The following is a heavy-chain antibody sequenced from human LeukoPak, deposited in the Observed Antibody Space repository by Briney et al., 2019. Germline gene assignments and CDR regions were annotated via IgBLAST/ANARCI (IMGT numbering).Heavy chain of an antibody. CDR2: INHSGST. D-gene: IGHD6-13*01. CDR3: ARGPDSSSWYFDY. CDR1: GGSFSGYY. Sequence: SETLSLTCAVSGGSFSGYYWSWIRQPPGKGLEWIGEINHSGSTNYNPSLKSRVTISVDTSKNQFSLKLSSVTAADTAVYYCARGPDSSSWYFDYWGQGTLVTVSS. J-gene: IGHJ4*02. V-gene: IGHV4-34*01.